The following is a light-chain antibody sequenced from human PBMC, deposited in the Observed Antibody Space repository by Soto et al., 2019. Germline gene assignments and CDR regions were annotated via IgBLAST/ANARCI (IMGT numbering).Light chain of an antibody. Sequence: AIQMTQSPSSLSASVRDRVTITCRASQDIRSDLGWYQQKPVKAPKLLIYAASSLQSGVPSRFSGSGSGTDFTLTISSLQPEDFATYYCLQDYTYPLTFGGGTKVETK. CDR1: QDIRSD. CDR3: LQDYTYPLT. CDR2: AAS. J-gene: IGKJ4*01. V-gene: IGKV1-6*01.